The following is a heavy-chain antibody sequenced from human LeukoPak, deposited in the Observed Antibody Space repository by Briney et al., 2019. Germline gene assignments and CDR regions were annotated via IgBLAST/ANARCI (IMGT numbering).Heavy chain of an antibody. J-gene: IGHJ5*02. D-gene: IGHD3-3*01. Sequence: PSQTLSLTCTVSGGSLSRGDYYWSWIRQPPGKGLEWIGYIYYSGSTYYNPSLKSRVTISVDTSKNQFSLKLSSVTAADTAVYYCARVCDFWSWGFDPWGQGTLVTVSS. CDR3: ARVCDFWSWGFDP. CDR1: GGSLSRGDYY. V-gene: IGHV4-30-4*08. CDR2: IYYSGST.